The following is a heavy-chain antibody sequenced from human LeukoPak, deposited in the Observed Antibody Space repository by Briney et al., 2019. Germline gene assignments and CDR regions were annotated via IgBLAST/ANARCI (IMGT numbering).Heavy chain of an antibody. Sequence: GGSLRLSCAASGFTFSSYWMHWVRQDPGKGLVWVSRIHSDGITTSYADSVKGRFTISRDNAKNTLYLQMNSLRAEGTAVYYCERCSSTSCSYWGQGTLVTVSS. J-gene: IGHJ4*02. D-gene: IGHD2-2*01. CDR1: GFTFSSYW. CDR3: ERCSSTSCSY. V-gene: IGHV3-74*01. CDR2: IHSDGITT.